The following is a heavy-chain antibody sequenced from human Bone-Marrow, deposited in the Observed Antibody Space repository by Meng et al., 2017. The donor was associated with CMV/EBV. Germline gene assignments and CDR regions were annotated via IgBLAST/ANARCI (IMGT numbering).Heavy chain of an antibody. CDR2: ISWNSGSI. J-gene: IGHJ4*02. CDR1: GFTFDDYA. CDR3: ARATLPHYYDSSGYYVAFDY. V-gene: IGHV3-9*01. D-gene: IGHD3-22*01. Sequence: SLKISCAASGFTFDDYAMHWVRQAPGKGLEWVSGISWNSGSIGYADSVKGRFTISRDNAKNSLYLQMNSLRAGDTALYYCARATLPHYYDSSGYYVAFDYWGQGTRVTVSS.